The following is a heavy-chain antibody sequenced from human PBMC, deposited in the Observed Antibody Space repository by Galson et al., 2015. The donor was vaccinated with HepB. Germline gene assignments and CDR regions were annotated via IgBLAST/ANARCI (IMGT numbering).Heavy chain of an antibody. D-gene: IGHD3-10*01. Sequence: SETLSLTCAVYGGSFSGYYWSWIRQPPGKGLEWIGEINHSGSTNYNPSLKNRVTISVDTSKNQFSLKLSSVTAADTAVYYCARPLYYYGSGTKRGGDWFDPWGQGTLVTVSS. J-gene: IGHJ5*02. CDR2: INHSGST. CDR1: GGSFSGYY. V-gene: IGHV4-34*01. CDR3: ARPLYYYGSGTKRGGDWFDP.